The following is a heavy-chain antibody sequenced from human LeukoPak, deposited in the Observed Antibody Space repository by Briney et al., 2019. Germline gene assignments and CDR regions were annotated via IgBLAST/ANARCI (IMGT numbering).Heavy chain of an antibody. J-gene: IGHJ4*02. V-gene: IGHV4-59*08. D-gene: IGHD3-9*01. CDR2: IYYSGGT. Sequence: PSETLSLTCTVSGGSISSYYWSWIRQPPGKGLEWIGYIYYSGGTNYNPSLKSRVTISVDTSKNRFSLRLTSVTAADTAVYYCARLRDDILTGYHFDYWGQGTLVTVSS. CDR3: ARLRDDILTGYHFDY. CDR1: GGSISSYY.